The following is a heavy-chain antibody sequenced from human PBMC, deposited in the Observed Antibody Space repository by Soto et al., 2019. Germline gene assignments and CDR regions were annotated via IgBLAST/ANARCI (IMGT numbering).Heavy chain of an antibody. V-gene: IGHV1-18*01. Sequence: QVPLVQSGAEVKKPGASVKVSCKASGYTFTSYGISWVRQAPGQGLEWMGWISAYNGNTNYAQKLQGRVTMTTDTSTSTAYMELRSLRSDDTAVYYCARVWGTTVTTGRAVPHWYGYMDVWGKGTTVTVSS. J-gene: IGHJ6*03. CDR1: GYTFTSYG. CDR2: ISAYNGNT. D-gene: IGHD4-4*01. CDR3: ARVWGTTVTTGRAVPHWYGYMDV.